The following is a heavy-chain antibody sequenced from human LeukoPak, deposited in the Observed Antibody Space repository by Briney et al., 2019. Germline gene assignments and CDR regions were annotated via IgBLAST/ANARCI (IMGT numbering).Heavy chain of an antibody. CDR2: INTNTGNP. D-gene: IGHD1-26*01. V-gene: IGHV7-4-1*02. Sequence: ASVTVSCKASGYTFTSYAMNWVRQAPGQGLEWMGWINTNTGNPMYAQGFTGRFVFSLDTSVSTAYLQISSLKAEDTAVYYCARLSAHSGSHHDYWGQGTLVTVSS. J-gene: IGHJ4*02. CDR3: ARLSAHSGSHHDY. CDR1: GYTFTSYA.